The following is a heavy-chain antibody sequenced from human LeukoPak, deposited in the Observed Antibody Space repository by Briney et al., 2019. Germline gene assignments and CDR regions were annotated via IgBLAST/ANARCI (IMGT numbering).Heavy chain of an antibody. V-gene: IGHV5-51*01. D-gene: IGHD2-2*01. Sequence: GESLKISCKGSGYSFTSYWIGWVRQMPGKGLEWMGIIYPGDSDTRYSPSFQGQVTISADKSISTAYLQWSSLKASGTAMYYCARHADVCSSTSCCHFDYWGQGTLVTVSS. J-gene: IGHJ4*02. CDR3: ARHADVCSSTSCCHFDY. CDR1: GYSFTSYW. CDR2: IYPGDSDT.